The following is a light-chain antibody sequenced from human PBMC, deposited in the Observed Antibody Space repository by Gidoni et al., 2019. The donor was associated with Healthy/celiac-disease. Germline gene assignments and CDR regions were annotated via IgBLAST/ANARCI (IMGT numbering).Light chain of an antibody. CDR1: QSVSSSY. CDR2: GAS. V-gene: IGKV3-20*01. J-gene: IGKJ3*01. CDR3: QQHRT. Sequence: EIVLTQSPGTLSLSPGARATLSCRASQSVSSSYLAWYHQKPGQAPRLLIYGASSRATGIPDRFSGSGSGTDFTLTISRLEPEDFAVYYCQQHRTFGPGTKVDIK.